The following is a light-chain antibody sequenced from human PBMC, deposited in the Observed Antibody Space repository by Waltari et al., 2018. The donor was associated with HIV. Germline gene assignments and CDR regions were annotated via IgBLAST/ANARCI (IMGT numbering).Light chain of an antibody. J-gene: IGLJ3*02. CDR2: EVR. CDR1: NGDIGGYDF. V-gene: IGLV2-14*03. Sequence: LTQPASVSGSPGQSITISCTGTNGDIGGYDFVSWYQQYPGKAPKFISYEVRNRPSGVSHRFSGSKSGNTASLTISGLQAEDEATYYCSSYTNSRTLWVFGGGTRLTVL. CDR3: SSYTNSRTLWV.